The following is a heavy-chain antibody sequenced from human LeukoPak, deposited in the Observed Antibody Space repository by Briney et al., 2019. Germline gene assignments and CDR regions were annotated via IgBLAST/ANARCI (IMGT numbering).Heavy chain of an antibody. V-gene: IGHV4-59*01. CDR1: GGSISSYY. Sequence: SETLSLTCTVSGGSISSYYWSWIRQPPGKGLEWIGYIYYSGSTNYNPSLKSRVTISVDTSKNQFSLKLSSVTAADTAVYYCARAVCSSTSCWFDYWGQGTLVTVSS. CDR2: IYYSGST. D-gene: IGHD2-2*01. CDR3: ARAVCSSTSCWFDY. J-gene: IGHJ4*02.